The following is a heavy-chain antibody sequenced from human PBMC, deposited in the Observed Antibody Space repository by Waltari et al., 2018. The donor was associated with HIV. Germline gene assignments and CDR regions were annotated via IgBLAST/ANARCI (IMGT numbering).Heavy chain of an antibody. J-gene: IGHJ6*02. Sequence: QDQLVQSGAEVKKPGASVKVSCKASGYTFTNYVMHWVRQAPGQRLEWMGWISAGNGTTKYSQKFQGRVTISSDTSASTAYMEVSSLRSEDTAVYYCARDIVSAAAGIYYYYGMDVWGQGTTVTVSS. CDR3: ARDIVSAAAGIYYYYGMDV. D-gene: IGHD6-13*01. CDR2: ISAGNGTT. V-gene: IGHV1-3*01. CDR1: GYTFTNYV.